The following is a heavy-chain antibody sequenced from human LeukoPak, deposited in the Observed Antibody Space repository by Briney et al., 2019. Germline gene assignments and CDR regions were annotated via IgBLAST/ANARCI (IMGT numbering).Heavy chain of an antibody. CDR2: IYTSENT. V-gene: IGHV4-4*07. CDR3: ARELWNWNSPNWFDP. J-gene: IGHJ5*02. CDR1: GGSISGYY. Sequence: ASETLSLTCTVSGGSISGYYWNWIRQPAGKGLEWIGRIYTSENTNYDPSLKSRVTMSVDTSKNQFSLNLTSVTAADTAVYYCARELWNWNSPNWFDPWGQGTLVTVSS. D-gene: IGHD1-7*01.